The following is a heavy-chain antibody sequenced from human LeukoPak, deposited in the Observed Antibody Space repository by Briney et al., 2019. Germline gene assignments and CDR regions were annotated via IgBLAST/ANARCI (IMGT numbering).Heavy chain of an antibody. CDR1: GYSFTSYW. V-gene: IGHV5-51*01. CDR3: ARSYSSSWQYYYDSSGYPVGYMDV. CDR2: IYPGDSDT. J-gene: IGHJ6*03. Sequence: PGESLKISCKGSGYSFTSYWIGWVRQMPGKGLEWMGIIYPGDSDTRYSPSFQGQVTISADKSISTAYLQWSSLKASDTAMYYCARSYSSSWQYYYDSSGYPVGYMDVWGKGTTVTVSS. D-gene: IGHD3-22*01.